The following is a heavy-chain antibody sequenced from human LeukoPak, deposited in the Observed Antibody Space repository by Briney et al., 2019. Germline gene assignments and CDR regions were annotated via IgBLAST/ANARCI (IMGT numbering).Heavy chain of an antibody. CDR3: ARGLRDIVVGPAAIPGYYSYYMDV. J-gene: IGHJ6*03. V-gene: IGHV4-34*01. D-gene: IGHD2-2*02. CDR1: GVSFSGYY. CDR2: INHSGST. Sequence: SETLSLTCAVYGVSFSGYYWSWIRQPPGKGLEWIGEINHSGSTNYNPPLKSRVTISVDTSKNQLSLKLSSVTAADTAVYYCARGLRDIVVGPAAIPGYYSYYMDVWGKGTTVTVSS.